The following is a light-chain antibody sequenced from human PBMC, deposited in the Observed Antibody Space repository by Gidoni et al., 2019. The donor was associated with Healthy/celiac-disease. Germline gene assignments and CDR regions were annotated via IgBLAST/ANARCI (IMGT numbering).Light chain of an antibody. V-gene: IGLV2-14*03. CDR3: SSYTSSSTLVV. CDR1: SSDVGGYNY. CDR2: DVS. Sequence: QSALTPPASVSASPGPSITISCTGTSSDVGGYNYVSWYQHHPGKAPKPMIYDVSNRPSGVSNRFSGSKSGSTAARTISGLQAEDEADYYCSSYTSSSTLVVFGGGTKLTVL. J-gene: IGLJ2*01.